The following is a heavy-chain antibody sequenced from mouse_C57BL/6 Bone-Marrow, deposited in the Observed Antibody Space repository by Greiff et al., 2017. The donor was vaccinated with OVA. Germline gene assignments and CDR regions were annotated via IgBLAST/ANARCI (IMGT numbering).Heavy chain of an antibody. Sequence: QVQLQQPGAELVRPGSSVKLSCKASGYTFTSYWMDWVKQRPGQGLEWIGNIYPSDSETHYNQKFKDKATLTVDKSSSTAYMQLSSLTSEDSAVYYCAREPYSNRYAMDYWGQGTSVTVSS. D-gene: IGHD2-5*01. CDR2: IYPSDSET. CDR1: GYTFTSYW. CDR3: AREPYSNRYAMDY. J-gene: IGHJ4*01. V-gene: IGHV1-61*01.